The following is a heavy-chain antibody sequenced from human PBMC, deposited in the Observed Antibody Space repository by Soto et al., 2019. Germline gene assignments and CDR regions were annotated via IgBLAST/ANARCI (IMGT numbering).Heavy chain of an antibody. CDR1: GFTFSSYA. V-gene: IGHV3-23*01. CDR2: ISGSGGST. CDR3: AVRPLSYCGGDCHSTLYT. J-gene: IGHJ5*02. D-gene: IGHD2-21*01. Sequence: EVQLLESGGGLVQPGGSLRLSCAASGFTFSSYAMSWVRQAPGKGLEWVSAISGSGGSTYYADSVKGRFTISRDNSKNTLYLQMNSLRAEDTAVYYCAVRPLSYCGGDCHSTLYTWGQGTLVTVSS.